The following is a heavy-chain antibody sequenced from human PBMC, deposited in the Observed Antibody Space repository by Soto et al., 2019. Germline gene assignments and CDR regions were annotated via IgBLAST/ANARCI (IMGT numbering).Heavy chain of an antibody. Sequence: SETLSLTCGVYGGYFHDDYWSWIRQSPGKGLEWIGEIKRSGNTYYNPSLGSRVSTSIDLSKNQFSLSLTSVTAADTAVYYCVRHAQWIIRAYWGQGSLVTVSS. CDR2: IKRSGNT. J-gene: IGHJ4*02. V-gene: IGHV4-34*01. CDR3: VRHAQWIIRAY. D-gene: IGHD5-12*01. CDR1: GGYFHDDY.